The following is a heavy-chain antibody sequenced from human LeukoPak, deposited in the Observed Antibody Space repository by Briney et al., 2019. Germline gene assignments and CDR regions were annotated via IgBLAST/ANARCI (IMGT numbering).Heavy chain of an antibody. CDR3: ARVSAMVRGKIDY. Sequence: SETLSLTCTDSGGSISSGDYYWSWIRQPPGKGLEWIGYIYYSGSTYYNPSLKSRVTISVDTSKNQFSLKLSSVTAADTAVYYCARVSAMVRGKIDYWGQGTLVTVSS. D-gene: IGHD3-10*01. J-gene: IGHJ4*02. CDR2: IYYSGST. CDR1: GGSISSGDYY. V-gene: IGHV4-30-4*08.